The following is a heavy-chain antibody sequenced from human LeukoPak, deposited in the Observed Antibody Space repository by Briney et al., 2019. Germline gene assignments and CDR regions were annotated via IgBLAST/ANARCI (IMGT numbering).Heavy chain of an antibody. V-gene: IGHV1-18*01. CDR1: GYTFTSYG. J-gene: IGHJ1*01. CDR3: ARLSQYYDILTGSKYFQH. Sequence: ASVKVSCKASGYTFTSYGISWVRQAPGQGLEWMGWISAYNGNTNYAQKLQGRVTMTTDTSTSTAYMELRSLRSDDTAVYYCARLSQYYDILTGSKYFQHWGQGTLVTVSS. D-gene: IGHD3-9*01. CDR2: ISAYNGNT.